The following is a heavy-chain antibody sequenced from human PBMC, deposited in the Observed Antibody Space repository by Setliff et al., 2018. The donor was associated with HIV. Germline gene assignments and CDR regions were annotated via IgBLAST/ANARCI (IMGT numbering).Heavy chain of an antibody. CDR2: INSDGSST. Sequence: PGGSLRLSCAASGFTFSSYWMHWVRQAPGKGLVWVSRINSDGSSTSYADSVKGRFTISRDNAKNTLYLQMNSLRAEDTAVYYCARDGYDYVWGSYRSPFDYWGLGTLVTVSS. CDR1: GFTFSSYW. J-gene: IGHJ4*02. CDR3: ARDGYDYVWGSYRSPFDY. D-gene: IGHD3-16*02. V-gene: IGHV3-74*01.